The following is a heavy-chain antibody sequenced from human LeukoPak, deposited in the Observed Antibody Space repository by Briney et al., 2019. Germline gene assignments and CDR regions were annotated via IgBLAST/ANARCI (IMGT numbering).Heavy chain of an antibody. CDR2: IWYDGSNK. Sequence: GGSLRLSCAASGFTFSSYWMHWVRQAPGKGLEWVAVIWYDGSNKYYADSVKGRFTISRDNSKNTLYLQMNSLRAEDTAVYYCARDWELGPWFDPWGQGTLVTVSS. J-gene: IGHJ5*02. D-gene: IGHD1-26*01. V-gene: IGHV3-33*08. CDR3: ARDWELGPWFDP. CDR1: GFTFSSYW.